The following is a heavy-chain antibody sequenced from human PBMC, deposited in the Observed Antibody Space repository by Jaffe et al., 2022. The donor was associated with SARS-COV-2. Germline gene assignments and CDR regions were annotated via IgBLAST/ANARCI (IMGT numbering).Heavy chain of an antibody. J-gene: IGHJ4*02. V-gene: IGHV3-48*03. CDR2: ISSSGSTI. D-gene: IGHD6-19*01. CDR1: GFTFSSYE. Sequence: EVQLVESGGGLVQPGGSLRLSCAASGFTFSSYEMNWVRQAPGKGLEWVSYISSSGSTIYYADSVKGRFTISRDNAKNSLYLQMNSLRAEDTAVYYCAGAVAVAGTPGDYWGQGTLVTVSS. CDR3: AGAVAVAGTPGDY.